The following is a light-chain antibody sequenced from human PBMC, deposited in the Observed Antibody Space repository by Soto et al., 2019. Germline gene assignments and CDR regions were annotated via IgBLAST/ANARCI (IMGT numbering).Light chain of an antibody. J-gene: IGLJ1*01. CDR1: ISDVGSSGP. CDR2: EVT. CDR3: SSYTNINTRACV. Sequence: QSALTQPASVSGSPGQSITISCSGSISDVGSSGPVSWYQHHPGQVPKLIIYEVTDRPSGVSNRFSGSKSGNTASLTISGLQAEDEAEYYCSSYTNINTRACVFGTGTKVTVL. V-gene: IGLV2-14*02.